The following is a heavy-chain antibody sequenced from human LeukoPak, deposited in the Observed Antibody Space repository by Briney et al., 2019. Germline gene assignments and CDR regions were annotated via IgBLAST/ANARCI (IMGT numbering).Heavy chain of an antibody. CDR3: ARGTEMTSFTGYYSFDY. V-gene: IGHV4-4*07. CDR1: GGSISTFF. D-gene: IGHD3-9*01. CDR2: IYTGTT. Sequence: SETLSLTCTVSGGSISTFFWTWIRQSAGKGLEWIDRIYTGTTYYNPSLESRATISVDTSNNRFSLKLASLTAADTAVYYCARGTEMTSFTGYYSFDYWGRGSLVTVSS. J-gene: IGHJ4*02.